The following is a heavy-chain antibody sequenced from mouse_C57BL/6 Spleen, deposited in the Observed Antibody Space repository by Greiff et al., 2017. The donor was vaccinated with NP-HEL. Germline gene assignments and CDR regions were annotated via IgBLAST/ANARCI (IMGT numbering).Heavy chain of an antibody. D-gene: IGHD2-1*01. Sequence: QVQLQQSGPGLVQPSQSLSITCTVSGFSLTSYGVHWVRQSPGKGLEWLGVIWSGGSTDYNAAFISRLSISKDNSKSQVFFKMNSLQADDTAIYYCARGGYYGNYWFAYWGQGTLVTVSA. CDR2: IWSGGST. J-gene: IGHJ3*01. CDR3: ARGGYYGNYWFAY. CDR1: GFSLTSYG. V-gene: IGHV2-2*01.